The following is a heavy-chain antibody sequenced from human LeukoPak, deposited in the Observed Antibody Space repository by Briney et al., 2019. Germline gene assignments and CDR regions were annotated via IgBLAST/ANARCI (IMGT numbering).Heavy chain of an antibody. CDR3: AGGTGFIIKD. J-gene: IGHJ4*02. V-gene: IGHV3-7*03. Sequence: QPGGSLRLSCAASGFTFSSYAMSWVRQAPGKGLEWVANIKQDGSEKNYVDSVEGRFAISRDNAKNSLYLQMNNLRVEDTAMYYCAGGTGFIIKDWGQGTLVTVSS. CDR2: IKQDGSEK. CDR1: GFTFSSYA. D-gene: IGHD3-9*01.